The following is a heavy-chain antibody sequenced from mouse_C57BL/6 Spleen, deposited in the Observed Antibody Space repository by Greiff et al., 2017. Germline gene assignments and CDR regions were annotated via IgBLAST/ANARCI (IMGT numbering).Heavy chain of an antibody. CDR2: ISSGSSTI. J-gene: IGHJ4*01. CDR3: ARPYGSLYAMDY. V-gene: IGHV5-17*01. CDR1: GFTFSDYG. Sequence: EVKVEESGGGLVKPGGSLKLSCAASGFTFSDYGMHWVRQAPEKGLEWVAYISSGSSTIYYADTVKGRFTISRDNAKNTLFLQMTSLRSEDTAMYYCARPYGSLYAMDYWGQGTSVTVSS. D-gene: IGHD2-2*01.